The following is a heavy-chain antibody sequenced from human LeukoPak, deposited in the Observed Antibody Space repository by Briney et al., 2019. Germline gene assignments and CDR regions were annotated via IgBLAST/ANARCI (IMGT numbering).Heavy chain of an antibody. Sequence: PGGSLRLSCAASGFTFSSSDMHWVRQAPGKGLGWVAFIRYDGNNKYYADSVKGRLTITRDNSKNTLYLQMNSLRAADTAVYYCAKGYRNHLLILLDSWGQETLVTVPS. CDR2: IRYDGNNK. D-gene: IGHD3-16*01. CDR3: AKGYRNHLLILLDS. CDR1: GFTFSSSD. V-gene: IGHV3-30*02. J-gene: IGHJ5*01.